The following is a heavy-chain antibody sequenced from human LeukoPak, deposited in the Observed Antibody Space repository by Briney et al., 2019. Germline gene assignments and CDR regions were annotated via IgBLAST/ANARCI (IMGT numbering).Heavy chain of an antibody. D-gene: IGHD3-9*01. Sequence: PGGSLRLSCVASGFTFSSFAMSWVRQAPGKGLEWVSAISGSGDDTHYADSVKGRFTISRDNSKNTLYLQMNTLRAEDTAVYYCAKDTMFYDILTGYPHFDYWGQGTLVTVS. V-gene: IGHV3-23*01. CDR2: ISGSGDDT. CDR1: GFTFSSFA. J-gene: IGHJ4*02. CDR3: AKDTMFYDILTGYPHFDY.